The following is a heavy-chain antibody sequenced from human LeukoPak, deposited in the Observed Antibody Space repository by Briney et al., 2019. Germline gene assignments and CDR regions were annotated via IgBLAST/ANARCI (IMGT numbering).Heavy chain of an antibody. J-gene: IGHJ6*03. V-gene: IGHV3-23*01. CDR1: GFTFSSYA. CDR2: ISGSGGST. CDR3: AYCGEGYMDV. D-gene: IGHD2-21*01. Sequence: GGSLRLSCAASGFTFSSYAMSRVRQAPGKGLEWVSAISGSGGSTYYADSVTGRFTISRDNSKNTLCLQMNSLRAEDTAVYYCAYCGEGYMDVWGKGTTVTDSS.